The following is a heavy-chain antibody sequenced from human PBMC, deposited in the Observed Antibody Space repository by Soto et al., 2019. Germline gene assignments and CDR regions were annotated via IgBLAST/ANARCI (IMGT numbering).Heavy chain of an antibody. CDR1: GFTFSSYA. D-gene: IGHD3-3*01. V-gene: IGHV3-30-3*01. CDR3: ARDEIRFSWAYGMDV. J-gene: IGHJ6*02. Sequence: QVQLVESGGGVVQPGRSLRLSCAASGFTFSSYAMHWVRQAPGKGLEWVAVISYDGSNKYYADSVKGRFTISRDNSKNTLCLQMKSLRAEDTAVYYCARDEIRFSWAYGMDVWGQGTTVTVSS. CDR2: ISYDGSNK.